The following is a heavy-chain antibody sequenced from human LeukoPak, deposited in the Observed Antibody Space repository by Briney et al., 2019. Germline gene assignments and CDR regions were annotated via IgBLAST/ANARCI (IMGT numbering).Heavy chain of an antibody. Sequence: PSGTLSLTCAVSGGSISSSNWWGWVRQPPGKGLEWIGEIYHSGSTNYNPSLKSRVTISVDKSKNQFSLKLSSVTAADTAVYYCASRYYYDSSGLDYWGQGTLVTVSS. V-gene: IGHV4-4*02. J-gene: IGHJ4*02. CDR3: ASRYYYDSSGLDY. CDR2: IYHSGST. D-gene: IGHD3-22*01. CDR1: GGSISSSNW.